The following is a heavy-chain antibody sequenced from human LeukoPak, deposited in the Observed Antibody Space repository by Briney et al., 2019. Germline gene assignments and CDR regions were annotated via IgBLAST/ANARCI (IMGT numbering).Heavy chain of an antibody. CDR1: GGSFSGYY. J-gene: IGHJ4*02. Sequence: SETLSLTCAVCGGSFSGYYWSWIRQPPGKGLEWIGEINHSGSTNYNPSLKSRVTISVDTSKNQFSLKLSSVTAADTAVYYYARRPGYYYDSSGYYGYFDYWGRGALVTVSS. CDR2: INHSGST. V-gene: IGHV4-34*01. CDR3: ARRPGYYYDSSGYYGYFDY. D-gene: IGHD3-22*01.